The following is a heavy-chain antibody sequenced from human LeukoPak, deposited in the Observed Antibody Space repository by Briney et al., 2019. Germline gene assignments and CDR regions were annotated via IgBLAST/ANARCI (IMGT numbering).Heavy chain of an antibody. D-gene: IGHD6-13*01. J-gene: IGHJ3*02. CDR2: IYYSGDT. V-gene: IGHV4-38-2*02. CDR3: ARQDLRYSSSWYGAFDI. CDR1: GYSIISDYF. Sequence: SETLSLTCTVSGYSIISDYFWGWIRQPPGKGLEWIGSIYYSGDTYYNLSLKSRVLISVDTSKNQFSLNLRSVTVADTAVYYCARQDLRYSSSWYGAFDIWGQGTMVTVSA.